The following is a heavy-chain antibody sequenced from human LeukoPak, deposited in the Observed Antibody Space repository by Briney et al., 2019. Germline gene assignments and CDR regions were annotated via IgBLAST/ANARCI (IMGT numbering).Heavy chain of an antibody. J-gene: IGHJ4*02. Sequence: SETLSLTCAVSGGSFRSSNFYWGWVRQPPGKGLEWIGSMSYSGSTYYNPSLKSRVTISVDTSKNQFSLKLTSVTAADTAVYYCARYHSTWGLNYWGQGTLVTVSS. V-gene: IGHV4-39*01. CDR2: MSYSGST. CDR1: GGSFRSSNFY. D-gene: IGHD2-2*01. CDR3: ARYHSTWGLNY.